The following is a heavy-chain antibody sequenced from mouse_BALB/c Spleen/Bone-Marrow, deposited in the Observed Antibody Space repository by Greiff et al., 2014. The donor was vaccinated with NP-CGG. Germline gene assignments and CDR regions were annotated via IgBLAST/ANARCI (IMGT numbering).Heavy chain of an antibody. J-gene: IGHJ1*01. V-gene: IGHV1-14*01. CDR3: ARGGYYGTSLYWYFDV. D-gene: IGHD1-1*01. Sequence: EVQVVESGPELVKPGASVKMSCKASGYTFTNYVIHWVKQKPGQGLEWIGYINPYNDGTKYNDKFKGKATLTSDKSSSTAYMEFSSLTSEDSAVYYCARGGYYGTSLYWYFDVWGAGTTVTVSS. CDR1: GYTFTNYV. CDR2: INPYNDGT.